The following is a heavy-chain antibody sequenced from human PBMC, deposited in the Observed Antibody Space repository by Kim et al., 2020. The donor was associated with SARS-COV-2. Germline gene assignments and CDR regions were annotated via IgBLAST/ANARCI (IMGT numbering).Heavy chain of an antibody. CDR3: AKPRGSSGWLVGYYFDY. V-gene: IGHV3-30*02. D-gene: IGHD6-19*01. J-gene: IGHJ4*02. Sequence: VKGRFTISRDNSKNTLYLQRNGRRAEDTAVYYCAKPRGSSGWLVGYYFDYWGQGTLVTVSS.